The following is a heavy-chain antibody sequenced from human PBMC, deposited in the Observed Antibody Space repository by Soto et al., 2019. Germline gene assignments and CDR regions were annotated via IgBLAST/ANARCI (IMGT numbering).Heavy chain of an antibody. CDR3: TRDPGLGDSSAWYRPFDY. J-gene: IGHJ4*02. Sequence: QVQLVQSGAELKKPGASVKVSCTISGYTFTSYGVSWVRQAPGQGLEWMGWISAYYDKTKFAKSFQDRVTLTIDTSTNTAYMELRSLTSADTDIYYCTRDPGLGDSSAWYRPFDYWGQGTLVTVSS. CDR1: GYTFTSYG. V-gene: IGHV1-18*01. D-gene: IGHD6-13*01. CDR2: ISAYYDKT.